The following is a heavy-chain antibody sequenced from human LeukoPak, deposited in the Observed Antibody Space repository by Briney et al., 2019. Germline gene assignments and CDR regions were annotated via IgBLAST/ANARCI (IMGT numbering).Heavy chain of an antibody. J-gene: IGHJ4*02. D-gene: IGHD6-13*01. V-gene: IGHV1-69*13. Sequence: SVKVSCKASGYTFTSYGISWVRQAPGQGLEWMGGIIPIFGTANYAQKFQGRVTITADESTSTAYMELSSLRSEDTAVYYCAGESAGSSWSSYFDYWGQGTLVTVSS. CDR2: IIPIFGTA. CDR3: AGESAGSSWSSYFDY. CDR1: GYTFTSYG.